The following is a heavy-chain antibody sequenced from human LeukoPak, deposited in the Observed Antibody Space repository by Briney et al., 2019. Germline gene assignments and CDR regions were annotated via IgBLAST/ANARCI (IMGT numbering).Heavy chain of an antibody. CDR2: ISYDGSNK. Sequence: GGSLRLSCAASGFTFSSYGMHWVRQAPGKGLEWVAVISYDGSNKYYADSVKGRFTISRDNSKNTLYLQMNSLRAEDTAVYYCARAGPAAIVGVDYWGQGTLVTVSS. J-gene: IGHJ4*02. V-gene: IGHV3-30*03. CDR1: GFTFSSYG. D-gene: IGHD2-2*01. CDR3: ARAGPAAIVGVDY.